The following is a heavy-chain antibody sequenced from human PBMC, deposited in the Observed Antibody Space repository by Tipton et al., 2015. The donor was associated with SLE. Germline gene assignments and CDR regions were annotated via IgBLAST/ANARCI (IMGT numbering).Heavy chain of an antibody. D-gene: IGHD2-21*01. CDR2: TYYYTSRWHT. Sequence: GLVKPSQTLSLTCAISGDSLSSNSVAWNWIRLSPSRGLEWLGRTYYYTSRWHTDYAVSVKSCIITSPDTSKNQFSLQLNSVTPEDTAVYYCARGKYSAFDIWGQGTMVTVSS. CDR3: ARGKYSAFDI. CDR1: GDSLSSNSVA. J-gene: IGHJ3*02. V-gene: IGHV6-1*03.